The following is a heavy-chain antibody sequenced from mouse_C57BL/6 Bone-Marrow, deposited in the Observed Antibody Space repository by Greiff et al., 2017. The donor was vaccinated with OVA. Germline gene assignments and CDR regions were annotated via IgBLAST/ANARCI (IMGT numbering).Heavy chain of an antibody. J-gene: IGHJ3*01. D-gene: IGHD4-1*01. V-gene: IGHV5-4*03. CDR1: GFTFSSYA. CDR2: ISDGGSYT. CDR3: ANLGRGFAY. Sequence: EVMLVESGGGLVKPGGSLKLSCAASGFTFSSYAMSWVRQTPEKRLEWVATISDGGSYTYYPDNVKGRFTISRDNAKNNLYLQMSHLKSEDTAMYYCANLGRGFAYWGQGTLVTVSA.